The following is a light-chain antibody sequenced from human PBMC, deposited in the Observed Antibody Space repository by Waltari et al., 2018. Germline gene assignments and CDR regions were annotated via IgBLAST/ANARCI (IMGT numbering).Light chain of an antibody. CDR3: QQYNNWPPYT. CDR2: DAS. J-gene: IGKJ2*01. Sequence: ETVMTQSPATVSVSPGERAALSCRASQSVSSNVAWYQQKPGQAPRLLIYDASTRATGIPVRFSGSGSGTDFPLTISSLQSEDFAIYYCQQYNNWPPYTFGQGTKLEI. V-gene: IGKV3-15*01. CDR1: QSVSSN.